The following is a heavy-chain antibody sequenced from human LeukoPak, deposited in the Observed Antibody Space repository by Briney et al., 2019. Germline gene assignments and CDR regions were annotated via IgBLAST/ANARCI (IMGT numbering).Heavy chain of an antibody. CDR3: ARYGSGSTWFDP. Sequence: SETLSLTCIVSGGSISSDNYQWGWIRQPPGKGLEWTAYINYSGSTYYNPSLKSRVTISVDTSKIHFSRRLSSVTAADTAVYYCARYGSGSTWFDPWGQGTLVTVSS. CDR2: INYSGST. J-gene: IGHJ5*02. V-gene: IGHV4-30-4*01. CDR1: GGSISSDNYQ. D-gene: IGHD3-10*01.